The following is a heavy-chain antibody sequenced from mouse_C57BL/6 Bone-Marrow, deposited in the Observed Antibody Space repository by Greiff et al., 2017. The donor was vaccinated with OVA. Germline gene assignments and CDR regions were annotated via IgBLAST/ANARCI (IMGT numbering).Heavy chain of an antibody. CDR2: IDPENGDT. V-gene: IGHV14-4*01. J-gene: IGHJ2*01. CDR3: TLYGSSSVYFDY. Sequence: EVQLQQSGAELVRPGASVKLSCTASGFNIKDDYMHWVKQRPEQGLEWIGWIDPENGDTEYASKFQGKATITADTSSNTAYLQLSSLTSEDTAVYYRTLYGSSSVYFDYWGQGTTLTVSS. CDR1: GFNIKDDY. D-gene: IGHD1-1*01.